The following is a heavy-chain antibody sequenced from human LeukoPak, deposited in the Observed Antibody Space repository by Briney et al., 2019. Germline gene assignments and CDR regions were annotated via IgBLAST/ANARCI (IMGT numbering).Heavy chain of an antibody. CDR3: ARLPSDYEKVPFDY. Sequence: ASVKVSCKASGYTFIGYYMHWVRQAPGQGLEWMGWINPNSGGTNYAQKFQGRVTMTRDTSISTAYMELSRLRSDDTAVYYCARLPSDYEKVPFDYWGQGTLVTVSS. D-gene: IGHD4-17*01. V-gene: IGHV1-2*02. CDR1: GYTFIGYY. J-gene: IGHJ4*02. CDR2: INPNSGGT.